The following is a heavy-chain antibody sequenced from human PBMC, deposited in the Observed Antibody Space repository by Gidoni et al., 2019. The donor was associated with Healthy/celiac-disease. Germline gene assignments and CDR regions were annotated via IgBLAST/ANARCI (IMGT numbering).Heavy chain of an antibody. Sequence: SSYAMHWVRQAPGKGLEYFSAISSNGGSTYEADSLKGRLTISRDNSKNTLYLQRSSLRAEDTAVYYCVKGTSSYSSGGYDAFDIWGQGTMVTVSS. J-gene: IGHJ3*02. CDR3: VKGTSSYSSGGYDAFDI. CDR1: SSYA. CDR2: ISSNGGST. D-gene: IGHD6-19*01. V-gene: IGHV3-64D*06.